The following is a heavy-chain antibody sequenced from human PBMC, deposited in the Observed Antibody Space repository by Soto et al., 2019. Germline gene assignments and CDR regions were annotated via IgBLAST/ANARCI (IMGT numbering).Heavy chain of an antibody. CDR3: ARDSGRRYDILTGYYHTSYGMDV. CDR1: GGSVISGSYY. D-gene: IGHD3-9*01. Sequence: SETLSLTCTVSGGSVISGSYYWSWIRQPPGKGLEWIGYIYYSGSTNYNPSLKSRVTISVDTSKNQFSLKLSSVTAADTAVYYCARDSGRRYDILTGYYHTSYGMDVWGQGTTVTVS. CDR2: IYYSGST. V-gene: IGHV4-61*01. J-gene: IGHJ6*02.